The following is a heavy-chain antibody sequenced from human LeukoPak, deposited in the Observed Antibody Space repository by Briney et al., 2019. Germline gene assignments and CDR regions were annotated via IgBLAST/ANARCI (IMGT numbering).Heavy chain of an antibody. CDR3: ARGGVYSCGYCGD. CDR2: INSDGSST. CDR1: GFTLSSYW. J-gene: IGHJ4*02. D-gene: IGHD5-18*01. V-gene: IGHV3-74*01. Sequence: PGGSLRLSCAASGFTLSSYWMHWVRQAPGKGLVWVSRINSDGSSTSYADSVKGRFTISRDNAKNTLYLQMNSLRAEDTAVYYCARGGVYSCGYCGDWGQGTLVSVSS.